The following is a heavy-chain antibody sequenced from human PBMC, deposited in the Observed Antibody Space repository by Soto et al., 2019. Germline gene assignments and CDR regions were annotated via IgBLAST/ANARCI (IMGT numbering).Heavy chain of an antibody. CDR3: AGTHSSSWSLYYYYYMDV. Sequence: QVQLVESGGGLVKPGGSLRLSCAASGFTFSDYYMSWIRQAPGKGLEWVSYISSSGSTIYYADSVKGRFTISRDNAKNSLYLQMNSLRAQDTAVYYCAGTHSSSWSLYYYYYMDVWGKGTTVTVSS. CDR2: ISSSGSTI. D-gene: IGHD6-13*01. CDR1: GFTFSDYY. J-gene: IGHJ6*03. V-gene: IGHV3-11*01.